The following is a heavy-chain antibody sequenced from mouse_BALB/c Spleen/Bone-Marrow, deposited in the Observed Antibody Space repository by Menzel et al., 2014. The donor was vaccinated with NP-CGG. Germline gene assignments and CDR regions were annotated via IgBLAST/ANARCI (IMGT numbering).Heavy chain of an antibody. Sequence: VQLQQSGAELVKPGASVKLSCTASGFNIKDTYMHWVKQRPEQGLEWIGRIDPANGNTKYDPKFQGKATITADTSPNTAYLQLSSPTSEDTAVYYCARYDYGVYFDYWGQGTTLTVSS. CDR3: ARYDYGVYFDY. CDR2: IDPANGNT. V-gene: IGHV14-3*02. J-gene: IGHJ2*01. D-gene: IGHD2-4*01. CDR1: GFNIKDTY.